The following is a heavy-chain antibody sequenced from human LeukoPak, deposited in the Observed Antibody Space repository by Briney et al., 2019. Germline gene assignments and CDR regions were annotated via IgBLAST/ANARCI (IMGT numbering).Heavy chain of an antibody. CDR2: ISWNSGSI. CDR1: GFTFDDYA. J-gene: IGHJ4*02. CDR3: AKDKTFYFDSSGHFDY. Sequence: SLRLSCAASGFTFDDYAMHWVRQAPGKGLEWVSGISWNSGSIGYADSVKGRFTISRDNAKNSLYLQMNSLRAEDMALYYFAKDKTFYFDSSGHFDYWGRGTLVTVSS. V-gene: IGHV3-9*03. D-gene: IGHD3-22*01.